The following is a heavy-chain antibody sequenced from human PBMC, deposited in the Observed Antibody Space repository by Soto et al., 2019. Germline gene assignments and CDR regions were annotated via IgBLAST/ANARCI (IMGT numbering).Heavy chain of an antibody. V-gene: IGHV1-46*01. J-gene: IGHJ6*01. D-gene: IGHD3-3*01. CDR3: ARDRGGGPFEGYDFWSGYPPDGMDV. Sequence: GASVKVSCKASGYAFTNYYMHWARQAPGQGLEWMGIINPSGGGTSYAQKFQGRLTVTRDTSTSTVYMELRTLRSEDTAVYYCARDRGGGPFEGYDFWSGYPPDGMDVWGQGTTVTAPQ. CDR2: INPSGGGT. CDR1: GYAFTNYY.